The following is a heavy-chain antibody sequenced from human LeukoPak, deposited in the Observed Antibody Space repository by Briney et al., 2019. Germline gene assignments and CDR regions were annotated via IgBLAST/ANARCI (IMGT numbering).Heavy chain of an antibody. CDR1: GYTFTSYD. V-gene: IGHV1-8*01. CDR2: MNPNGGNT. D-gene: IGHD6-13*01. CDR3: ARRLHSSRRWFDP. J-gene: IGHJ5*02. Sequence: ASVKVSCKASGYTFTSYDINWVRQATGQGLEWMGWMNPNGGNTGYAQKFQGRVTMTRNTSISTAYMELSSLRSEDTAVYYCARRLHSSRRWFDPWGQGTLVTVSS.